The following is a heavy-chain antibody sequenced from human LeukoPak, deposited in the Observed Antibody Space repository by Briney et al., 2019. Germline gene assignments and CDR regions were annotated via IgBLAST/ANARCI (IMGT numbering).Heavy chain of an antibody. D-gene: IGHD1-26*01. CDR3: AKGVGSGTAYYFDY. Sequence: LSLTCTVSGGSSSSYYWSWIRQPPGKGLEWVSGISWNSGSIGYADSVKGRFTISRDNAKNSLYLQMNSLRAEDTALYYCAKGVGSGTAYYFDYWGQGTLVTVSS. CDR1: GGSSSSYY. J-gene: IGHJ4*02. CDR2: ISWNSGSI. V-gene: IGHV3-9*01.